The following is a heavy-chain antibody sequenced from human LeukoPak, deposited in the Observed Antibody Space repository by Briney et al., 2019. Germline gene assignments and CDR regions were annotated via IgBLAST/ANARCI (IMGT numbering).Heavy chain of an antibody. D-gene: IGHD4-23*01. V-gene: IGHV3-15*01. J-gene: IGHJ6*03. CDR1: GFTFSNAW. CDR3: TADPVTHLYYYYYYMDV. CDR2: IKSKTDGGTT. Sequence: GGSLRLSCAASGFTFSNAWMSWVRQAPGKGLEWIGRIKSKTDGGTTDYAAPVKGRFTISRDDSKNTLYLQMNSLKTEDTAVYYCTADPVTHLYYYYYYMDVWGKGTTVTVSS.